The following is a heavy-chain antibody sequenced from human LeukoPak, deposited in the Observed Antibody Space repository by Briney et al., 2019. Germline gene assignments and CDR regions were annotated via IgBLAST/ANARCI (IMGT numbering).Heavy chain of an antibody. Sequence: SETLSLTCTVSGGSISSYYWSWIRQPPGKGLEWIGYIYYSGSTNYNPSLKSRVTISVDPSKNQFSLKLSSVTAADTAVYYCARAVAVAGGFDYWGQGTLVTVSS. J-gene: IGHJ4*02. CDR1: GGSISSYY. D-gene: IGHD6-19*01. V-gene: IGHV4-59*01. CDR3: ARAVAVAGGFDY. CDR2: IYYSGST.